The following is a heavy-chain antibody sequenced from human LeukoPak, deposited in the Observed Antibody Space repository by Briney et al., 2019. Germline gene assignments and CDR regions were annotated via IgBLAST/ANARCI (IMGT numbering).Heavy chain of an antibody. J-gene: IGHJ6*02. CDR3: AKGYTYGYDYYYYGMDV. CDR2: INWNSGSR. Sequence: QPGGSLRLSCAASGFTFDDNAMHWVRQAPGKGLEWVSGINWNSGSRGYADSVKGRFTISRDNAKNSLYLQMNSLRAEDTALYYCAKGYTYGYDYYYYGMDVWGQGTTVTVSS. V-gene: IGHV3-9*01. D-gene: IGHD5-18*01. CDR1: GFTFDDNA.